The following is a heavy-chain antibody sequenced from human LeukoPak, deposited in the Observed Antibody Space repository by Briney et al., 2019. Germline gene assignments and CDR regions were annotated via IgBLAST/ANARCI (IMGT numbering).Heavy chain of an antibody. D-gene: IGHD3-10*01. J-gene: IGHJ4*02. CDR1: GASISSYY. CDR3: ARAELDYYGSGSYLGPYYFDY. CDR2: IYTSGST. Sequence: SETLSLTCTVSGASISSYYWTWIRQPAGEGLEWIGRIYTSGSTNYNPSLKSRVTISVDRSKNQFSLKLSSVTAADTAVYYCARAELDYYGSGSYLGPYYFDYWGQGTLVTVSS. V-gene: IGHV4-4*07.